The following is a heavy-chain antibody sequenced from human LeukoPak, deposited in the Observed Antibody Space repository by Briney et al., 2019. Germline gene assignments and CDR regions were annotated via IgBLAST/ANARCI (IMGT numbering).Heavy chain of an antibody. CDR1: GGTFSSYA. D-gene: IGHD3-22*01. J-gene: IGHJ4*02. Sequence: AASVKVSCKASGGTFSSYAISWVRQAPGQGLEWMGGIIPIFGTANYAQKFQGRVTITADESTSTAYMELSSLRSEDTAVYYCARSESPDYYDSSGYYQTLDYWGQGTLVTVSS. V-gene: IGHV1-69*01. CDR2: IIPIFGTA. CDR3: ARSESPDYYDSSGYYQTLDY.